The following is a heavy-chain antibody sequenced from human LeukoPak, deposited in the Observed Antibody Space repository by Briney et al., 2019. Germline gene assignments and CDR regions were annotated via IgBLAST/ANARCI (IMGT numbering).Heavy chain of an antibody. CDR3: ASGDGGKASRYYFDY. Sequence: SETLSLTCTVSGGSISSYYWSWIRQPPGKGLEWIGYIYYSGSTNYNPSLKCRVTISVDTSKNQFSLILSSVTAADTAVYYCASGDGGKASRYYFDYWGQGTLVTVSS. CDR2: IYYSGST. J-gene: IGHJ4*02. V-gene: IGHV4-59*01. CDR1: GGSISSYY. D-gene: IGHD4-23*01.